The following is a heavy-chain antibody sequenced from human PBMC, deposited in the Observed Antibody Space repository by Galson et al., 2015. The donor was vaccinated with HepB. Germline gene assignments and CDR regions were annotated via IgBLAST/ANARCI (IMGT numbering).Heavy chain of an antibody. CDR3: ARSPREILYWNFPGY. CDR2: ISYDGSNK. D-gene: IGHD2-8*02. CDR1: GFTFSSYA. J-gene: IGHJ4*02. V-gene: IGHV3-30-3*01. Sequence: SLRLSCAASGFTFSSYAMHWVRQAPGKGLEWVAVISYDGSNKYYADSVKGRFTISRDNSKNTLYLQMNSLRAEDTAVYYCARSPREILYWNFPGYWGQGTLVTVSS.